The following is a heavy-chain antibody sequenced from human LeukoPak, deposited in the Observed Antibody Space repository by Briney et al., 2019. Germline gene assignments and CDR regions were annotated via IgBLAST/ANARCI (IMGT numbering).Heavy chain of an antibody. CDR3: ARHLKGKWLVRWFDP. D-gene: IGHD6-19*01. CDR1: GDSISNSNYY. J-gene: IGHJ5*02. Sequence: SETLSLTCTVSGDSISNSNYYWGWIRQPPGKGLEWIGSMYYSGKTYYNPSLKSRVTISLDTSNNQISLKLSSVTAADTAVYYCARHLKGKWLVRWFDPWGQGTLVTVSS. V-gene: IGHV4-39*01. CDR2: MYYSGKT.